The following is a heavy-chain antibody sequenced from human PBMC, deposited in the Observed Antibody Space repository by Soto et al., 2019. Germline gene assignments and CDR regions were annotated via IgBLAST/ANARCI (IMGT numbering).Heavy chain of an antibody. D-gene: IGHD5-12*01. J-gene: IGHJ5*02. CDR2: IYYSGST. V-gene: IGHV4-59*12. CDR1: GGSISSYY. Sequence: SETLSLTCTVSGGSISSYYWSWIRQPPGKGLEWIGYIYYSGSTYYNPSLKSRVTISVDTSKNQFSLKLSSVTAADTAVYYCARDCSGYDRRWFDPWGQGTLVTVSS. CDR3: ARDCSGYDRRWFDP.